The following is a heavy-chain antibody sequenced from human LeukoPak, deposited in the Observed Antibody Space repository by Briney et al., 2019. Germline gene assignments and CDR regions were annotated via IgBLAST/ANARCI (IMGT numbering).Heavy chain of an antibody. CDR1: GYTFTNYH. Sequence: ASVTVSCKASGYTFTNYHINWVRQASGQGLEWMGWMNPDNGNTAYAQKFQGRVTITTNSSESTAYMELSSLRSEDTAVYYCVAYASGSFDYWGQGTLVSVSS. V-gene: IGHV1-8*03. CDR3: VAYASGSFDY. J-gene: IGHJ4*02. D-gene: IGHD6-19*01. CDR2: MNPDNGNT.